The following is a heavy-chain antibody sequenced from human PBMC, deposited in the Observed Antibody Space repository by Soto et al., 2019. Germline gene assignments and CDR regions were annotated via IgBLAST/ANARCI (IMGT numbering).Heavy chain of an antibody. V-gene: IGHV4-30-4*01. Sequence: SETLSLTCTVSGDSISSADYYWSWIRQAPGKGLEWIGHIFYSGTTYYNPSLKSRLTISVDTSKNHFSLRLTSVTAADTAVYYCARDLWVEPELYYYGMDVWGQGTTVTVSS. D-gene: IGHD1-1*01. CDR3: ARDLWVEPELYYYGMDV. CDR1: GDSISSADYY. CDR2: IFYSGTT. J-gene: IGHJ6*02.